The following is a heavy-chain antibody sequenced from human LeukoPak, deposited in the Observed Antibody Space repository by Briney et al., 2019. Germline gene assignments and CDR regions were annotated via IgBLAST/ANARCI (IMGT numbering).Heavy chain of an antibody. CDR2: MNPNSGNT. CDR1: GYTFTSYD. CDR3: ARVRDYYDSSGYTDAFDI. J-gene: IGHJ3*02. Sequence: GASVKVSCKASGYTFTSYDINWVRQSTGQGLEWMGWMNPNSGNTGYAQKFQGRVTMTRNTSISTAYMELSSLRSEDTAVYYCARVRDYYDSSGYTDAFDIWGQGTMVTVSS. D-gene: IGHD3-22*01. V-gene: IGHV1-8*01.